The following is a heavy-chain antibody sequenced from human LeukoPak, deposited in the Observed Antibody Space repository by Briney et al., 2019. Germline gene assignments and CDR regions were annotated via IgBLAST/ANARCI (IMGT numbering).Heavy chain of an antibody. J-gene: IGHJ4*02. CDR2: ISAYNGNT. CDR1: GYTFTSYG. V-gene: IGHV1-18*01. CDR3: ARVLITMVQGVRD. D-gene: IGHD3-10*01. Sequence: ASVKVSCKASGYTFTSYGISWVRQAPGQGLGWMGWISAYNGNTNYAQKFQGRVTMTTDTSTSTAYMELRSLRSDDTAVYYCARVLITMVQGVRDWGQGTLVTVSS.